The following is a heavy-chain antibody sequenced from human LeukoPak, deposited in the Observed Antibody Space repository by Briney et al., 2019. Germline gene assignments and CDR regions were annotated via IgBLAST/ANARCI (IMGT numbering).Heavy chain of an antibody. CDR1: GFIFSNYG. CDR3: AKDRWLQGYFDY. V-gene: IGHV3-30*02. D-gene: IGHD5-24*01. Sequence: GGSLRLSCTTSGFIFSNYGMHWVRQAPGKGLEWVSFIRHDGSNKHYADSVKGRCTISRDNSKKTVYLQMSSLRAEDTAVYYCAKDRWLQGYFDYWGQGTLVTVSS. J-gene: IGHJ4*02. CDR2: IRHDGSNK.